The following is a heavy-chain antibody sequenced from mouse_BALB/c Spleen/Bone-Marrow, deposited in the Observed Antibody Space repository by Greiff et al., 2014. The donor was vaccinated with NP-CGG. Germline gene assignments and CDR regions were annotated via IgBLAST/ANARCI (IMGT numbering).Heavy chain of an antibody. J-gene: IGHJ4*01. V-gene: IGHV14-3*02. CDR3: AIYYGNYYAMDY. D-gene: IGHD2-1*01. CDR1: GFNIKDTY. CDR2: IDPANGNT. Sequence: VQLQQSGAELVKPGASVKLSCTASGFNIKDTYMHWVKQRPEQGLEWVGRIDPANGNTKYDPKFQGKATITADTSSNTAYLQXXXXTSENTAVYYCAIYYGNYYAMDYWGQGTSVTVSS.